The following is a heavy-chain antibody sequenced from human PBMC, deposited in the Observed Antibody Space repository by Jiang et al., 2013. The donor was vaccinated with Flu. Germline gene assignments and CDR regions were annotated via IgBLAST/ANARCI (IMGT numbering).Heavy chain of an antibody. CDR1: GFTFSRYG. Sequence: VEVWGGVVQPGMSLRLSCAASGFTFSRYGMHWVRQAPGKGLEWVAIIWYDGSKKFYTDSVTGRFTISRDNSNNTVYLQMDSLRAEDTAVYYCARDNDADWYFDLWGRGTLVTVSS. D-gene: IGHD1-1*01. CDR3: ARDNDADWYFDL. CDR2: IWYDGSKK. V-gene: IGHV3-33*01. J-gene: IGHJ2*01.